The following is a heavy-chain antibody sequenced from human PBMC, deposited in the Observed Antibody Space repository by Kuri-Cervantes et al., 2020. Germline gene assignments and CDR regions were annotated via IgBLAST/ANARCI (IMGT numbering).Heavy chain of an antibody. D-gene: IGHD6-13*01. Sequence: GESLKISCAASGVTFSSYGVHWVRQAPGKGLEWVALIWYDGSNKYYAESVKGRFTISRDNSKNTLYLQMNSLRAEDTAVYYCAREGDSSSWYVYYFDYWGQGTLVTVSS. CDR2: IWYDGSNK. CDR3: AREGDSSSWYVYYFDY. V-gene: IGHV3-33*01. CDR1: GVTFSSYG. J-gene: IGHJ4*02.